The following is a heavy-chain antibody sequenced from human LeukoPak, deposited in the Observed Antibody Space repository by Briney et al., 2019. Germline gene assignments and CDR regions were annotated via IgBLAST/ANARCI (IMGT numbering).Heavy chain of an antibody. D-gene: IGHD3-22*01. CDR1: GFTFSNAW. Sequence: PGGSLRLSCAASGFTFSNAWMSWVRQAPGKGLEWVGRIKSKTDGGTTDYAGPVKGRLTISRDDSKNTLYLQLNTLKTEDTAVYYCTTDYYHRSGHDYWGQGTLVTVSS. V-gene: IGHV3-15*01. J-gene: IGHJ4*02. CDR3: TTDYYHRSGHDY. CDR2: IKSKTDGGTT.